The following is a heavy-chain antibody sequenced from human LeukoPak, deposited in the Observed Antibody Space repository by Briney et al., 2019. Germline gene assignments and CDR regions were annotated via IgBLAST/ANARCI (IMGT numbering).Heavy chain of an antibody. Sequence: SETLSLTCTVSGGSISGSYWSWIRQPPGKGLEWIAYMYNSGSTNYNPSLKSRVTISIDTSKNQFSLKLSSVTAADTAVYYCARVVPAAWFDPWGQGTLVTVSS. J-gene: IGHJ5*02. CDR2: MYNSGST. V-gene: IGHV4-59*08. CDR3: ARVVPAAWFDP. CDR1: GGSISGSY. D-gene: IGHD2-2*01.